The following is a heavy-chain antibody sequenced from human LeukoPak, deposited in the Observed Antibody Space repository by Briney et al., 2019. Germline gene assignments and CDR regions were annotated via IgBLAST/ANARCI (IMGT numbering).Heavy chain of an antibody. CDR3: AREHDYGDYEGPIYGMDV. CDR1: GGTFSSYA. CDR2: IIPILGIA. J-gene: IGHJ6*02. V-gene: IGHV1-69*04. D-gene: IGHD4-17*01. Sequence: SVKVSCKASGGTFSSYAISWVRQAPGQGLEWMGRIIPILGIANYAQKFQGRVTITADKSTSTAYMELSSLRSEDTAVYYCAREHDYGDYEGPIYGMDVWGQGTTVTVSS.